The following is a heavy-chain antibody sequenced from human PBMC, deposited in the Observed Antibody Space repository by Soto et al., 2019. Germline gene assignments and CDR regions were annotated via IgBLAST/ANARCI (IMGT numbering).Heavy chain of an antibody. CDR1: GFSFRNYG. CDR3: ATGYCSGPSCDRGYGMDV. V-gene: IGHV3-30*03. Sequence: GGSLRLSCVASGFSFRNYGRHWVRQAPGKGLEWVAVISYEEINNKNYADSVQGRFTISRDNSENTLYLQMDSLRAEDTALSYCATGYCSGPSCDRGYGMDVWGQGTTVTVSS. J-gene: IGHJ6*02. D-gene: IGHD2-2*01. CDR2: ISYEEINNK.